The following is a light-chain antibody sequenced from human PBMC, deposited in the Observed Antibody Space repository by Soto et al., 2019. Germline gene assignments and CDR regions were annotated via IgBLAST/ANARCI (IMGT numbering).Light chain of an antibody. J-gene: IGLJ1*01. CDR2: EVS. V-gene: IGLV2-14*01. CDR1: SSDVGGYSY. CDR3: SSYTSSSAYV. Sequence: QSALTQPASVSGSPGQSVTISCTGTSSDVGGYSYVSWYQQHPGRAPKLMIFEVSNRPSGVSNRFSGSKSGNTASLTISGLQAEDEADYYSSSYTSSSAYVFGTGTKVTVL.